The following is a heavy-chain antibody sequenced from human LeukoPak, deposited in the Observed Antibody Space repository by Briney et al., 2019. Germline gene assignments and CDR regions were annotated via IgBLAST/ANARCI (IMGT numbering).Heavy chain of an antibody. CDR1: GGSIRPYY. D-gene: IGHD3-10*01. J-gene: IGHJ4*02. CDR3: ARSRGRKVTPFDY. CDR2: IYTSGGT. Sequence: SDTLSLPCTGSGGSIRPYYWRWIRQPPGRGLEGIGYIYTSGGTDYNPPLTSQVTISLDTSNNQFFLNLDYLTAADTAVYYLARSRGRKVTPFDYWGQGILVTVSS. V-gene: IGHV4-4*09.